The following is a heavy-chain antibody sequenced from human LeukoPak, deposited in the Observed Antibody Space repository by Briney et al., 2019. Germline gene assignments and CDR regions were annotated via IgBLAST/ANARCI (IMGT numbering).Heavy chain of an antibody. CDR2: TYYRSKWYN. CDR1: GDSVSSNSAG. V-gene: IGHV6-1*01. Sequence: SQTLSLTCAISGDSVSSNSAGWSWIRQSPSRGLEWLGRTYYRSKWYNDYAVSVKSRITINPDTSKNQFSLQLNSVTPEDTAVYYCAREGKTQEGYGSGSYYRVFDYWGQGTLVTVSS. J-gene: IGHJ4*02. CDR3: AREGKTQEGYGSGSYYRVFDY. D-gene: IGHD3-10*01.